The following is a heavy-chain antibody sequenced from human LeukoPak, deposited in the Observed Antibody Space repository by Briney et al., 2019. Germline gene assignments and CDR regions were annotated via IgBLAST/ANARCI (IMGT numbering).Heavy chain of an antibody. CDR2: IYPGDSDT. V-gene: IGHV5-51*01. Sequence: GESLKISCKGSGYSFTSYCIGWVRQMPGKGLEWMGIIYPGDSDTRYSPSFQGQVTISADKSISTAYLQWSSLKASDTAMYYCARLPIVVVPAAMRSHYYGMDVWGQGTTVTVSS. CDR3: ARLPIVVVPAAMRSHYYGMDV. D-gene: IGHD2-2*01. CDR1: GYSFTSYC. J-gene: IGHJ6*02.